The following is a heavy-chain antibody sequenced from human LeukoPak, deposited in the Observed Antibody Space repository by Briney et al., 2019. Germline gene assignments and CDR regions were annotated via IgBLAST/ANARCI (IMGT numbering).Heavy chain of an antibody. V-gene: IGHV4-59*01. Sequence: SETLSLTCTVSGGSISTYYWSWIRQPPGKGLEWIGYIYYSGSTNYNPSLKSRVTISVDTSKNQFSLRLSSVTAADTAVYYCARATRGYSYGPFDYWGQGTLVTVSS. J-gene: IGHJ4*02. CDR1: GGSISTYY. CDR3: ARATRGYSYGPFDY. CDR2: IYYSGST. D-gene: IGHD5-18*01.